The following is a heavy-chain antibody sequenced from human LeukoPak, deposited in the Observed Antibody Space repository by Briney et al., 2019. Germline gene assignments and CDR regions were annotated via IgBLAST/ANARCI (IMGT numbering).Heavy chain of an antibody. Sequence: GGSLRLSCAASGFTFSNYAMSWVRQAPGKGLEWVSAISISGGSTNYADSVKGRFTISRDNSKNTLYLQINSLSGEDTAVYYCAKDRYFGRSSGSGDFFYCGEGTLAAVSS. D-gene: IGHD3-9*01. CDR1: GFTFSNYA. V-gene: IGHV3-23*01. J-gene: IGHJ4*02. CDR3: AKDRYFGRSSGSGDFFY. CDR2: ISISGGST.